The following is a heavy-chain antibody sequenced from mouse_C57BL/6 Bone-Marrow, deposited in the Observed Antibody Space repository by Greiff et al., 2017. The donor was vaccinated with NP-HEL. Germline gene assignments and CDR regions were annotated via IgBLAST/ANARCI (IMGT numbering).Heavy chain of an antibody. CDR2: ISSGGDYI. V-gene: IGHV5S21*01. CDR3: TRGYYGTAWFAY. CDR1: GFTFSSYA. Sequence: VMLVESGEGLVKPGGSLKLSCAASGFTFSSYAMSWVRQTPEKRLEWVAYISSGGDYIYYADTVKGRFTISRDNARNTLYLQMSSLKSEDTAMYYCTRGYYGTAWFAYWGQGTLVTVSA. D-gene: IGHD1-1*01. J-gene: IGHJ3*01.